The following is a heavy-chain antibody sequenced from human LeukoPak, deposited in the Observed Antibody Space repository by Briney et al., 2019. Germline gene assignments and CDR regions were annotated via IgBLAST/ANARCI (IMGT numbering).Heavy chain of an antibody. V-gene: IGHV1-18*01. CDR1: GYTFTNFG. J-gene: IGHJ3*02. D-gene: IGHD6-19*01. CDR3: ARAGGWAREDYKADAFDI. CDR2: ISVYNGNT. Sequence: ASVKVSFKASGYTFTNFGISWVRQAPGQGLWWMGWISVYNGNTNYSQKVQGRVTMTADTSTSTAYMELRSLRSDDTAVYYCARAGGWAREDYKADAFDIWGQGTMVTVSS.